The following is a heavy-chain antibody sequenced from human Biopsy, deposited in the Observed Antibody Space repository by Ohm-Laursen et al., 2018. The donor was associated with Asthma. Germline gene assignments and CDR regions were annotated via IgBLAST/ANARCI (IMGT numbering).Heavy chain of an antibody. Sequence: SLRLSCAARGFVFDDYALHWVRQTPGKGLEWVSSIIWNGARVDYADAVKGRFTISRDNAKNSLYLQMNTLKTEDTAIYFCAKASSSGWSAPLDYWGQGMLVTVSS. V-gene: IGHV3-9*01. CDR2: IIWNGARV. CDR3: AKASSSGWSAPLDY. D-gene: IGHD6-19*01. CDR1: GFVFDDYA. J-gene: IGHJ4*02.